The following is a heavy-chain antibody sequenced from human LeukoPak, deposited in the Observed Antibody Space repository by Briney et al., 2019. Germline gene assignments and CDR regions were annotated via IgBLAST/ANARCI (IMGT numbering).Heavy chain of an antibody. Sequence: PSETLSLTCAVYGGSFSGYYWSWIRQPPGKGLEWIGEINHSGSTNYNPSLKSRVTISADTSKNQFSLKLSSVTAADTAVYYCARPHYYGSGSHIPLNWFDPWGQGTLVTVSS. CDR1: GGSFSGYY. J-gene: IGHJ5*02. CDR3: ARPHYYGSGSHIPLNWFDP. V-gene: IGHV4-34*01. CDR2: INHSGST. D-gene: IGHD3-10*01.